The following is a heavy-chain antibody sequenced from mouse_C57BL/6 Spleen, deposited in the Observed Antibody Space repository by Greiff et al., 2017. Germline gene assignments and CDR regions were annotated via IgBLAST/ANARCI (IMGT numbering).Heavy chain of an antibody. CDR3: ARSYGNAMDY. J-gene: IGHJ4*01. V-gene: IGHV1-50*01. CDR1: GYTFTSYW. Sequence: QVQLQQSGAELVKPGASVKLSCKASGYTFTSYWMQWVKQRPGQGLEWIGEIDPSDSYTNYNQKFKGKATLTVDTSSSTAYMQLSSLTSEDSAVYYCARSYGNAMDYWGQGTSVTVSS. CDR2: IDPSDSYT. D-gene: IGHD1-1*01.